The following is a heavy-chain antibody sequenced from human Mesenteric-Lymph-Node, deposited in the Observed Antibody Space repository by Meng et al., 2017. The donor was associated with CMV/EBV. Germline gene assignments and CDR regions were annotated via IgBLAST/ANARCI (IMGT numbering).Heavy chain of an antibody. CDR2: ISSSGSAI. CDR1: GFIFSDYY. D-gene: IGHD6-19*01. CDR3: ARDAGSGWIDS. Sequence: GGSLRLSCAASGFIFSDYYMSWIRQAPGKGLEWVSYISSSGSAIYYADSAKGRFAFSRDNAKNSLYLHMNSLRVEDTAVYYCARDAGSGWIDSWGQGTLVTVSS. V-gene: IGHV3-11*01. J-gene: IGHJ4*02.